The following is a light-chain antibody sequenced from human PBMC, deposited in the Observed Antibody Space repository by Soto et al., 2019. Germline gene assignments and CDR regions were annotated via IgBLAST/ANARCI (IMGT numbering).Light chain of an antibody. Sequence: ALQMTQSPSSLSASVGDRVTITCRASQDIRSDLGWYQQKPGKAPKLLIYAASNLQSGVPSRFSGSGSGTDFTLTISSLQPEDFATYYCLQDNNYPFTFGGGTRVEIK. V-gene: IGKV1-6*01. CDR1: QDIRSD. J-gene: IGKJ4*01. CDR2: AAS. CDR3: LQDNNYPFT.